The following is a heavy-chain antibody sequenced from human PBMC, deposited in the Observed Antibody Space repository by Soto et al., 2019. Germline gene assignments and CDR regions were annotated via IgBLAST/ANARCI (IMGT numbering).Heavy chain of an antibody. CDR3: ARMGASGPYFDLFDN. D-gene: IGHD1-26*01. Sequence: SGPTLVNPAETLTLTCTISGFSLSDIRLGVSWIRQPPGKALEWLAHIFANDETTYSTSLKTRLTISKDTSKSQVFLTMTNLDPEDTGTYYCARMGASGPYFDLFDNWGQGALVTVSS. V-gene: IGHV2-26*03. CDR1: GFSLSDIRLG. CDR2: IFANDET. J-gene: IGHJ4*02.